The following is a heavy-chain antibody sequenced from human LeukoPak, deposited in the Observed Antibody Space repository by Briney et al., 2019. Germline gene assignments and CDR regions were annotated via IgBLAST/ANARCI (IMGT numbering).Heavy chain of an antibody. D-gene: IGHD2-21*01. V-gene: IGHV4-59*08. J-gene: IGHJ6*02. CDR3: ARQAYSGMDV. Sequence: PSETLSLTCTVSGGSISSYYWSWILRPPGKGLEWIGYIYHSWSTNHNPSLNSRVTISVDTSMNQLSLKLSSVTRAVMAVYYCARQAYSGMDVWGQGTTVTVSS. CDR2: IYHSWST. CDR1: GGSISSYY.